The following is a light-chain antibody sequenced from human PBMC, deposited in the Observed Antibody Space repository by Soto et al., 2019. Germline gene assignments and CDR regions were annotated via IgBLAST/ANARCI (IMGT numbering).Light chain of an antibody. V-gene: IGKV1-39*01. CDR2: SAS. CDR1: QSIGNY. CDR3: QQSFRPHIT. J-gene: IGKJ5*01. Sequence: DIQMTQSPVSLSSSVGDRFTITFLASQSIGNYLNWYQQKPGEVPKLLIYSASSLQSGVPSRFSGSASGTDFTLSISNLQPEDFATYYCQQSFRPHITFGQGTRLEIK.